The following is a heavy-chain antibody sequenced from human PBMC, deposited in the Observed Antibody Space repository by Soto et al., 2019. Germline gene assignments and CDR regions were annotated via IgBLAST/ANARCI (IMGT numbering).Heavy chain of an antibody. Sequence: SETLSLTCTVSGGSISRGDYYWTWIRQHPGKGLEWIGNIYYRGSTYYNASLRSRLSMSVDTSKNQCSLNLNSVTAADTAVYYCARETLIRGIDPWGQGTLVTSPQ. J-gene: IGHJ5*02. CDR2: IYYRGST. D-gene: IGHD3-10*01. V-gene: IGHV4-31*03. CDR3: ARETLIRGIDP. CDR1: GGSISRGDYY.